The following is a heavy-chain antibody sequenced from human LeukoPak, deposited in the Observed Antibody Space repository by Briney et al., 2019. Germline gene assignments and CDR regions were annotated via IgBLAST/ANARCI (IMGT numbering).Heavy chain of an antibody. CDR3: ARDHVRGWFDP. Sequence: GASVKVSCKASGYTFTNYGINWVRQAPGQGLEWMGWISAYNGNTNYAQKLQGRVTITTDTSTSTAYMELRSLRSDDTAVYYCARDHVRGWFDPWGQGTLVTVSS. V-gene: IGHV1-18*01. D-gene: IGHD3-10*02. CDR1: GYTFTNYG. J-gene: IGHJ5*02. CDR2: ISAYNGNT.